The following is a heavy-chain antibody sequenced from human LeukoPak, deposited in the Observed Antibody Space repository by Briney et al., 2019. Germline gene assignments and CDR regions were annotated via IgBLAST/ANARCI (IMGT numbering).Heavy chain of an antibody. CDR3: ARSGWFGELSMYYFDY. Sequence: GGSLRLSCAASGFTVSGNYMSWVRQAPGKGLEWVSVIYSGGSTYYADSVKGRFTISRDNSKNTLYLQMNSLRAEDTAVYYCARSGWFGELSMYYFDYWGQGTLVTVSS. J-gene: IGHJ4*02. CDR1: GFTVSGNY. CDR2: IYSGGST. V-gene: IGHV3-66*01. D-gene: IGHD3-10*01.